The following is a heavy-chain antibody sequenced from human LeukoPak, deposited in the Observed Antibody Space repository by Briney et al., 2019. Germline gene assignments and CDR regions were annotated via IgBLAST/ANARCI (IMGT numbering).Heavy chain of an antibody. CDR3: AREGDRRDGSTFAPLDY. V-gene: IGHV3-9*01. Sequence: GRSLRLSCAASGFTFDDYAMHWVRQAPGKGLEWVSGISWNSGSIGYADSVKGRFTISRDNAKNSLYLQMNSLRAEDTAVYYCAREGDRRDGSTFAPLDYWGQGTLVTVSS. CDR2: ISWNSGSI. D-gene: IGHD5-24*01. J-gene: IGHJ4*02. CDR1: GFTFDDYA.